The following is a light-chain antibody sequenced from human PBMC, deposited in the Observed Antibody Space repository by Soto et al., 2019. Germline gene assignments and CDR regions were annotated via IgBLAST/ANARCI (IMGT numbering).Light chain of an antibody. CDR3: QQYNNWPWT. J-gene: IGKJ1*01. Sequence: EIVMTQSPATLSVSPGERATLSCRASQSVSNYLAWYQQNPGQAPRLLIYGASTRATGIPARFSGSGSGTEFTLTSNSLQSEDFAVYYCQQYNNWPWTFGQGTNVEIK. CDR2: GAS. CDR1: QSVSNY. V-gene: IGKV3-15*01.